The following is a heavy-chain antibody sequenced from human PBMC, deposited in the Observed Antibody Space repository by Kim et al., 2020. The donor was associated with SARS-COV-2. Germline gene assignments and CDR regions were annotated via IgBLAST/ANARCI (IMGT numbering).Heavy chain of an antibody. CDR1: GFTFSSYS. V-gene: IGHV3-48*04. J-gene: IGHJ5*02. CDR3: ARGPTASVVAATGNWFDP. D-gene: IGHD2-15*01. CDR2: ISSSSSTI. Sequence: GGSLRLSCAASGFTFSSYSMNWVRQAPGKGLEWVSYISSSSSTIYYADSVKGRFTISRDNAKNSLYLQMNSLRAEDTAVYYCARGPTASVVAATGNWFDPWGQGTLVTVSS.